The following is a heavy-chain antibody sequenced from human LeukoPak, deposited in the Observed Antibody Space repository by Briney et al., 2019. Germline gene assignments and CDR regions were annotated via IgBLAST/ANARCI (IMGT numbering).Heavy chain of an antibody. CDR1: GFTFSSYS. CDR3: ARDPLGRAADY. Sequence: GGSLRLSCAASGFTFSSYSMNWVRQAPGKGLEWVSSISSSNTYIYYAESVKGRFTISRDNAKNSLYLQMNSLRAEDTAVYYCARDPLGRAADYWGQGSLVTISS. CDR2: ISSSNTYI. J-gene: IGHJ4*02. V-gene: IGHV3-21*01. D-gene: IGHD7-27*01.